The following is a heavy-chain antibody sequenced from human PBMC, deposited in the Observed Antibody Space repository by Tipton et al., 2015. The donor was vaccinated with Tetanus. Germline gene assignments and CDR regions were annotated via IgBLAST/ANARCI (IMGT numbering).Heavy chain of an antibody. Sequence: TLSLTCTVSGGSISSGDYYWSWIRQPPGKGLEWIGYIYYSRSTYYNPTLKSRVTISVDTYKNQLSLKLSSVTAADTAVYYCDRKDIVVSRDAFDIWGQGTRVTVSS. V-gene: IGHV4-30-4*01. CDR3: DRKDIVVSRDAFDI. J-gene: IGHJ3*02. D-gene: IGHD2-2*01. CDR2: IYYSRST. CDR1: GGSISSGDYY.